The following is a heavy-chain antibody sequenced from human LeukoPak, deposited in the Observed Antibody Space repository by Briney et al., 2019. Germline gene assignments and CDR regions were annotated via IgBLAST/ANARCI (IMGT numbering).Heavy chain of an antibody. CDR3: ARLRQVSSGWYGGPGAFDY. J-gene: IGHJ4*02. Sequence: KPSETLSLTCTVSGGSISSSSYYWGWIRQPPGKGLEWIGSIYYSGSTYYNPSLKSRVTISVDTSKNQFSLKLSSVTAADTAVYYCARLRQVSSGWYGGPGAFDYWGQGTLVTVSS. D-gene: IGHD6-19*01. CDR1: GGSISSSSYY. V-gene: IGHV4-39*01. CDR2: IYYSGST.